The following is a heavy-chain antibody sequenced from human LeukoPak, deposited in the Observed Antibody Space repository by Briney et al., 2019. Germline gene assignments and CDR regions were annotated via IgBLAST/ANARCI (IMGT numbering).Heavy chain of an antibody. V-gene: IGHV1-2*02. CDR3: ARTLYISAVPGGFDY. CDR2: INPKNAGT. J-gene: IGHJ4*02. CDR1: GYTFTGHY. Sequence: ASVKVSCKASGYTFTGHYIHWVRQAPGQGLEWMGWINPKNAGTNFAQRFQGRVTMTRDTSVSTAYMELSRLRSDDTALYYCARTLYISAVPGGFDYWGQGTLVTVSS. D-gene: IGHD6-13*01.